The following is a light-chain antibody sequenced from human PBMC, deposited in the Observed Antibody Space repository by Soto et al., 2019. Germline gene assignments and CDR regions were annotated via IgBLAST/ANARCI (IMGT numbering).Light chain of an antibody. CDR2: GNS. Sequence: QSVLTQPPSVSGAPGQRVTISCTGTNSNIGSDYGVHWYQQFPGTAPKLLIYGNSNRPSGVPDRFSGSKSGTSASLAITGLQAEDEADYYCQSYHLSLRACVFGTGTKLTVL. V-gene: IGLV1-40*01. J-gene: IGLJ1*01. CDR3: QSYHLSLRACV. CDR1: NSNIGSDYG.